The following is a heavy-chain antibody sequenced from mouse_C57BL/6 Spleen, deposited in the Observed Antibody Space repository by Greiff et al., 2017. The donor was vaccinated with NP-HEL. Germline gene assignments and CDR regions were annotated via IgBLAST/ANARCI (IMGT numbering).Heavy chain of an antibody. CDR3: AREDY. J-gene: IGHJ2*01. CDR1: GFTFRDYY. V-gene: IGHV5-12*01. Sequence: DVKLVESGGGLVQPGGSLKLSCAASGFTFRDYYMYWVRQTPEKRLEWVAYISNGGGSTYYPHTVKGRFTISRDNAKNTLYLQMSRLKAEDTAMYYCAREDYWGQGTTLTVSS. CDR2: ISNGGGST.